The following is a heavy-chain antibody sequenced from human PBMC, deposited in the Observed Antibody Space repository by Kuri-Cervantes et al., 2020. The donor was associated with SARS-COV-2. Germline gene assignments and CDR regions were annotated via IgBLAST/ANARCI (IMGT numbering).Heavy chain of an antibody. CDR3: ARVESNSGWDMISGPPGWFDF. J-gene: IGHJ5*01. V-gene: IGHV1-2*02. CDR1: GYGFTGYY. Sequence: ASVKVSCKASGYGFTGYYVHWVRQAPGQGLEWMGWIKPNSGGTNYAQKFRGRVTMTRDTSISTAYMELRRLRSDDTAMYYCARVESNSGWDMISGPPGWFDFWGQGTLVTVSS. CDR2: IKPNSGGT. D-gene: IGHD6-19*01.